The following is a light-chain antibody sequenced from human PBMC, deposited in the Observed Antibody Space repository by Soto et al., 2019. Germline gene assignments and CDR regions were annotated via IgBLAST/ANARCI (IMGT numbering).Light chain of an antibody. V-gene: IGKV3-20*01. CDR2: ATS. Sequence: ELVLTQSPGTLSLSAGERATLSCRASQIGSGDYLSWYHHKPGQAPRLFIYATSTRAPGIADRFSGSGSGTDFTLTIDRLVPEDSAVYYCQHFGYPQWNFGGGKKVEI. J-gene: IGKJ4*01. CDR1: QIGSGDY. CDR3: QHFGYPQWN.